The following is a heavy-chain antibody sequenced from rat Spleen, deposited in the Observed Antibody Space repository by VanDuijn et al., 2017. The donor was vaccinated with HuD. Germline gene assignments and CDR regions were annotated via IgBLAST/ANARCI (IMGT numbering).Heavy chain of an antibody. V-gene: IGHV5-31*01. CDR3: TKGFGYGYNDWFAY. CDR1: GFTFNKYW. D-gene: IGHD1-9*01. J-gene: IGHJ3*01. Sequence: EVQLVESGGGLVQPGRSLKLSCVASGFTFNKYWMTWIRQAPGKGLEWVGAITNTGGTTYYPDSVKGRFTISRDNAKNTLYLQMNSLRSEDTATYYCTKGFGYGYNDWFAYWGKGTLVTVSS. CDR2: ITNTGGTT.